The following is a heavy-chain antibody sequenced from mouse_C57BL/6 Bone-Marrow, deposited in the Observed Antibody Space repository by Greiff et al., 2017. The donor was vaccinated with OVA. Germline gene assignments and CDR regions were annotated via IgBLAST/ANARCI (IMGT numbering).Heavy chain of an antibody. CDR3: VRGSSGTGAMDD. V-gene: IGHV10-3*01. J-gene: IGHJ4*01. D-gene: IGHD3-2*02. Sequence: EVQRVESGGGLVQPKGSLKLSCAASGFTFNTYAMHWVRQAPGKGLEWVARIRSKSSNYATYYADSVKDRFTISRDDSKSMLYLQRNNLKTEDTAMYYCVRGSSGTGAMDDWGQGTSVTVSS. CDR1: GFTFNTYA. CDR2: IRSKSSNYAT.